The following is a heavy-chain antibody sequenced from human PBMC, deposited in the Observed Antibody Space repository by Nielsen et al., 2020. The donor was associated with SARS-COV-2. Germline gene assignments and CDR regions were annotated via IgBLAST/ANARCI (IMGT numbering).Heavy chain of an antibody. V-gene: IGHV3-30*18. CDR2: ISYDGSNK. CDR3: AKDRGGYSYGYGGGLDY. Sequence: GESLKISCAASGFTFSSYGMHWVRQAPGKGLEWVAVISYDGSNKYYADSVKGRFTISRDNSKNTLYLQMNSLRAEDTAVYYCAKDRGGYSYGYGGGLDYWGQGTLVTVSS. CDR1: GFTFSSYG. J-gene: IGHJ4*02. D-gene: IGHD5-18*01.